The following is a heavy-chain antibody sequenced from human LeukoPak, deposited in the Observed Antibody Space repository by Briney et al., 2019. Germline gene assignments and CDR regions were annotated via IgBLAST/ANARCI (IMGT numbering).Heavy chain of an antibody. CDR2: IYHSRST. V-gene: IGHV4-4*02. CDR3: ARDYDVLSGNYFDC. CDR1: GASINTSNW. J-gene: IGHJ4*02. D-gene: IGHD3-9*01. Sequence: PSGTLSLTCAVSGASINTSNWWSWVRQPPGKGLEWIGEIYHSRSTNYNPSLGGRVTMSVDKSKNQFSLKLTSVTAADTAVYYRARDYDVLSGNYFDCWGQGTLVTVSS.